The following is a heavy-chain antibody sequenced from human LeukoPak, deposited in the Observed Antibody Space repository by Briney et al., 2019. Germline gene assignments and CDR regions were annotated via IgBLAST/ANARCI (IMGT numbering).Heavy chain of an antibody. Sequence: SETLSLTCTVSGGSISSGGYYWSWIRQLPGKGLEWIGYIYYSGSTYYNPSLKSRVTISVDTSKNQFSLKLSSVTAADTAVYYCARQHLPPDYGDSQETFDIWGQGTMVTVSS. J-gene: IGHJ3*02. CDR3: ARQHLPPDYGDSQETFDI. V-gene: IGHV4-31*03. CDR1: GGSISSGGYY. D-gene: IGHD4-17*01. CDR2: IYYSGST.